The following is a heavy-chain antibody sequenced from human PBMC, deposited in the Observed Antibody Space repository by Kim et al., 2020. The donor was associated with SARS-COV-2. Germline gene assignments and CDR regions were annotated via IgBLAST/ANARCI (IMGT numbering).Heavy chain of an antibody. CDR1: GGSISSYY. D-gene: IGHD3-9*01. V-gene: IGHV4-59*01. CDR2: IYYSGST. J-gene: IGHJ6*02. Sequence: SETLSLTCTVSGGSISSYYWSWIRQPPGKGLEWIGYIYYSGSTNYNPSLKSRVTISVDTSKNQFSLKLSSVTAADTAVYYCARDRSNYDILTGYPYYYYGMDVWGQGTTVTVSS. CDR3: ARDRSNYDILTGYPYYYYGMDV.